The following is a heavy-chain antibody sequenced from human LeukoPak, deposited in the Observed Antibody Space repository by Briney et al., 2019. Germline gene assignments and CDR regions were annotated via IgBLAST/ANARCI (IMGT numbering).Heavy chain of an antibody. J-gene: IGHJ3*02. CDR3: AEGYYDSSGYTYAFDI. Sequence: GGSLRLSCAASGFTFSNYAMSWVRQAAGKGLEWVSTISRGTPTTYYTDPVKGRFIISRDNSKNTVYLQMNSLRAEDTALYYCAEGYYDSSGYTYAFDIWGQGTLVTVSS. D-gene: IGHD3-22*01. V-gene: IGHV3-23*01. CDR2: ISRGTPTT. CDR1: GFTFSNYA.